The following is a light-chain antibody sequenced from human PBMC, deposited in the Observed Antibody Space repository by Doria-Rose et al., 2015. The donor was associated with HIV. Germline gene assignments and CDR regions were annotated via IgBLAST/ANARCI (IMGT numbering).Light chain of an antibody. CDR2: NVR. V-gene: IGLV2-14*03. Sequence: LIIYNVRERPSGGSDRFSGSKSGDTASLTIAGLQAEDEADYYCSSYSTSSTLYVFGPGTKVTVL. J-gene: IGLJ1*01. CDR3: SSYSTSSTLYV.